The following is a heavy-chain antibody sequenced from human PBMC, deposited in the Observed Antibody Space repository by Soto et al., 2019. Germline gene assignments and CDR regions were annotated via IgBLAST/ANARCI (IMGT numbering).Heavy chain of an antibody. CDR3: ARAPPANHLWFGELLYIY. Sequence: ASVKVSCKASGGTFSSYAISWVRQAPGQGLEWMGGIIPIFGTANYAQKFQGRVTITADKSTSTAYMELSSLRSEDTAVYYCARAPPANHLWFGELLYIYWGQGTLVTVSS. CDR2: IIPIFGTA. V-gene: IGHV1-69*06. J-gene: IGHJ4*02. CDR1: GGTFSSYA. D-gene: IGHD3-10*01.